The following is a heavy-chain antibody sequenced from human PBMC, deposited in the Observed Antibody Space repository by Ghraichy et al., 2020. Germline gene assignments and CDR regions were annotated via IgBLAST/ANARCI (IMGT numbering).Heavy chain of an antibody. J-gene: IGHJ6*02. CDR1: GFTFSSYS. CDR3: ATTLAHYYYYGMDV. V-gene: IGHV3-21*01. Sequence: GGSLRLSCAASGFTFSSYSMNWVRQAPGKGLDWVSSISSSSSYIYYADSVKGRFTISRDNAKNSLYLQMNSLRAEDTAVYYCATTLAHYYYYGMDVWGQGTTVTVSS. CDR2: ISSSSSYI. D-gene: IGHD4-23*01.